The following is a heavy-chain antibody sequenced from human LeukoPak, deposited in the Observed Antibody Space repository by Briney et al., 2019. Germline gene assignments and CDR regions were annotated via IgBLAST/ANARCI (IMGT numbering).Heavy chain of an antibody. J-gene: IGHJ4*02. V-gene: IGHV3-30*18. CDR3: AKETDLRYFDY. CDR1: GLTFSSYG. Sequence: GGSLRRSCAASGLTFSSYGRHWVRQAPGKGLEWVAVISYAGSNKYYGDSVKGRFTISRDNSKNTLYLQMNSLRAEDTAVYYCAKETDLRYFDYWGQGILVTVSS. CDR2: ISYAGSNK.